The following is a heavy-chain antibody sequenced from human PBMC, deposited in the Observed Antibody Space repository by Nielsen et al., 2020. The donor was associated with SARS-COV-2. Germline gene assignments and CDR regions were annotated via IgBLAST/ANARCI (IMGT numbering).Heavy chain of an antibody. V-gene: IGHV3-13*04. CDR3: ARALKRTPHGYSYEHYYYYGMDV. CDR1: GFTFSSYD. CDR2: IGTAGDT. D-gene: IGHD5-18*01. Sequence: GESLKISCAASGFTFSSYDMHWVRQATGKGLEWVSAIGTAGDTYYPGSVKGRFTISRENAKNSLYLQMNSLRAGDTAVYYCARALKRTPHGYSYEHYYYYGMDVWGQGTTVTVSS. J-gene: IGHJ6*02.